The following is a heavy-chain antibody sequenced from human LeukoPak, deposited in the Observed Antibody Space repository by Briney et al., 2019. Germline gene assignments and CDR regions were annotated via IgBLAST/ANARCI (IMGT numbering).Heavy chain of an antibody. J-gene: IGHJ6*02. CDR3: ARGAQLWLQANYYGMDV. CDR1: GYTFTGYY. V-gene: IGHV1-2*02. D-gene: IGHD5-18*01. CDR2: INPNSGGT. Sequence: ASVKVSCKASGYTFTGYYMHWVRQAPGQGLEWMGWINPNSGGTNYAQKFQGRVTMTRDTSISTAYMELSRLRSDDTAVYYCARGAQLWLQANYYGMDVWGQGTTVTVSS.